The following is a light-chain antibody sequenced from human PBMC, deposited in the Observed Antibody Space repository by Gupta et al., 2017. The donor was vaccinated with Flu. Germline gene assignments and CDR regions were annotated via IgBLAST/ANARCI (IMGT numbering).Light chain of an antibody. Sequence: DIVMTQSPDSLAVSLGERATINCKSSQSVLYSSNNKNYLAWYQQKLGQPPKLLIYWASTRESGVPDRFSGSGSGTDFTLTISSLQAEDVAVYYCQQYDGTPWTFGEGTKVEIK. CDR3: QQYDGTPWT. V-gene: IGKV4-1*01. CDR1: QSVLYSSNNKNY. J-gene: IGKJ1*01. CDR2: WAS.